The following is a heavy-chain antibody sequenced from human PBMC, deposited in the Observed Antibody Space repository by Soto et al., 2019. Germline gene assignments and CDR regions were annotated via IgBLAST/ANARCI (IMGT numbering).Heavy chain of an antibody. D-gene: IGHD3-9*01. V-gene: IGHV4-39*01. CDR3: ALYEGDKHYDILTGREPNYFDY. CDR2: IYYSGST. CDR1: GGSISSSSYY. Sequence: QLQLQESGPGLVKPSETLSLTCTVSGGSISSSSYYWGWIRQPPGKGLEWIGSIYYSGSTYYNPSLKSRVTISVDTSKNQFSLKLSSVTAADTAVYYCALYEGDKHYDILTGREPNYFDYWGQGTLVTVSS. J-gene: IGHJ4*02.